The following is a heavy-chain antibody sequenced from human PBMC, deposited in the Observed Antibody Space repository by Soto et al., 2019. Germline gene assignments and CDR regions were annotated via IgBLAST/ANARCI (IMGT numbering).Heavy chain of an antibody. J-gene: IGHJ4*02. D-gene: IGHD1-26*01. CDR1: GFTFSSYG. Sequence: GGSLRLSCAASGFTFSSYGMHWVRQAPGKGLEWVAVISYDGSNKYYADSVKGRFTISRDNAKNSLYLQMNSLRAEDTAVYYCARWEMARYFDYWGQGTLVTVSS. CDR2: ISYDGSNK. CDR3: ARWEMARYFDY. V-gene: IGHV3-30*03.